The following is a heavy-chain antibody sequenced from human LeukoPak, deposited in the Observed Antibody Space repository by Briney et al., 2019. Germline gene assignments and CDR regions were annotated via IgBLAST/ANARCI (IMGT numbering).Heavy chain of an antibody. CDR3: ARGRITIFGVVRRGAFDI. D-gene: IGHD3-3*01. CDR2: IYHSGST. V-gene: IGHV4-38-2*02. Sequence: PSETLSLTCTVSGYSISSGYYWGWIRQPPGKGLEWIGSIYHSGSTYYNPSLKSRVTISVDTSKNQFSLKLSSVTAADTAVYYCARGRITIFGVVRRGAFDIWGLGTMVTVSS. CDR1: GYSISSGYY. J-gene: IGHJ3*02.